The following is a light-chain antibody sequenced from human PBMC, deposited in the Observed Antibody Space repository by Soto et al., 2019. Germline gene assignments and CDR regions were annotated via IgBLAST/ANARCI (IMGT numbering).Light chain of an antibody. CDR1: SSDVGGYNY. J-gene: IGLJ2*01. Sequence: QSALTQPASVSGSPGQSITISCTGTSSDVGGYNYVSCYQQHPGKDPKLMIYNVSNRPAGVSNRFSGSKSGNTASLTICGLQAEDEADYYCSSYTSSSTVVFGGGTKLTVL. CDR2: NVS. V-gene: IGLV2-14*01. CDR3: SSYTSSSTVV.